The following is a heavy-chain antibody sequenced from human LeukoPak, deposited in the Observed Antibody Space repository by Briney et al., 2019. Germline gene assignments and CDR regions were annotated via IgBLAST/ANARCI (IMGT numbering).Heavy chain of an antibody. CDR1: GYTFTRYD. CDR2: MNPNSGNT. Sequence: ASVKVSCKASGYTFTRYDINWVRQATGQGLEWMGWMNPNSGNTGYAQNFQGRVTITRNTSISTAYMELSSLRSEDTAVYYCARGPFDCSSTSCYEGRYYYYYMDVWGKGTTVTVSS. D-gene: IGHD2-2*01. V-gene: IGHV1-8*03. J-gene: IGHJ6*03. CDR3: ARGPFDCSSTSCYEGRYYYYYMDV.